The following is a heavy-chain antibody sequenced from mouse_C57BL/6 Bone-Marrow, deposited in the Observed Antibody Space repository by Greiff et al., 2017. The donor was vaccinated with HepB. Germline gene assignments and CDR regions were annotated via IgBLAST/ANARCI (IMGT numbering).Heavy chain of an antibody. CDR3: ARSRRYAMDY. V-gene: IGHV1-50*01. CDR1: GYTFTSYW. CDR2: IDPSDSYT. J-gene: IGHJ4*01. Sequence: QVQLQQSGAELVKPGASVKLSCKASGYTFTSYWMQWVKQRPGQGLEWIGEIDPSDSYTNYNQKFKGKATLTVDTSSSTAYMQLSSLTSEDSAVYYCARSRRYAMDYWGQGTSVTVSS.